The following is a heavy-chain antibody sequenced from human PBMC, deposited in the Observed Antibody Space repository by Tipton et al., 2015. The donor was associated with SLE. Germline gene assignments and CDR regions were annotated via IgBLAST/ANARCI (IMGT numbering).Heavy chain of an antibody. CDR2: INSDGSVT. J-gene: IGHJ4*02. CDR1: GFTFSFYW. CDR3: VRGSPASGQKPLFDF. Sequence: GSLRLSCAGSGFTFSFYWMHWVRQAPGKGLVWVSRINSDGSVTHYADTVKARFTISRDNAKNTLYLQMDSLRAEDTAVYYCVRGSPASGQKPLFDFWGQGTLVSVSS. D-gene: IGHD1-14*01. V-gene: IGHV3-74*01.